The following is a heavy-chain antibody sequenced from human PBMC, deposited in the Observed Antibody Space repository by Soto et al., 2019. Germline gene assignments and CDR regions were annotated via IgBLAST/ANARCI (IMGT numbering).Heavy chain of an antibody. CDR2: IDNSGGIT. V-gene: IGHV3-23*05. J-gene: IGHJ4*02. CDR3: AKGGYNYGFLFDC. CDR1: GFTFSTYA. Sequence: EVQLLESGGGLVQPGGSLRLSCAASGFTFSTYAMSWVRQAPGKGLEWVSTIDNSGGITYYADSVKGRFTISRDNSKNTMYLQMNSMRAEDTAVYYYAKGGYNYGFLFDCWGQGTLVTVSS. D-gene: IGHD5-18*01.